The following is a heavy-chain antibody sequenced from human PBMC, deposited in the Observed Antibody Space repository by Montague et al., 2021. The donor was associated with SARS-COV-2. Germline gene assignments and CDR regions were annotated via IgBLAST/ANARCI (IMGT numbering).Heavy chain of an antibody. Sequence: SETLSLTCTVAGGSISSGSYYWGWLRPPPGKGLERIGNLHSSGSTYSKRRVTLSVDTSKNQFSLKVTSVTAAATAVYYCARRLGGSGWLDYWGQGTLVTVSS. CDR1: GGSISSGSYY. D-gene: IGHD6-25*01. V-gene: IGHV4-39*01. CDR2: LHSSGST. CDR3: ARRLGGSGWLDY. J-gene: IGHJ4*02.